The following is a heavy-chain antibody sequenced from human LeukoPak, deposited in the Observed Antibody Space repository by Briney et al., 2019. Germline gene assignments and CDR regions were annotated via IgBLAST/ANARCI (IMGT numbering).Heavy chain of an antibody. CDR1: GGSISSYY. D-gene: IGHD6-19*01. Sequence: SETLSLTCTVSGGSISSYYWSWIRQPPGKGLEWIGYIYYSGSTYYNPSLKSRVTISVDTSKNQFSLKLTSVTAADTAVYYCARGVRSGHYYFDYWGQGTLVTVSS. J-gene: IGHJ4*02. V-gene: IGHV4-59*08. CDR3: ARGVRSGHYYFDY. CDR2: IYYSGST.